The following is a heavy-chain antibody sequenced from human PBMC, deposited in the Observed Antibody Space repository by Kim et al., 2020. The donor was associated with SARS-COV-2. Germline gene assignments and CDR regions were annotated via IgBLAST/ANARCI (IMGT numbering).Heavy chain of an antibody. CDR1: GGSISSYY. V-gene: IGHV4-59*01. J-gene: IGHJ4*02. Sequence: SETLSLTCTVSGGSISSYYWSWIRQPPGKGLEWIGYIYYSGSTNYNPSLKSRVTISVDTSKNQFSLKLSSVTAADTAVYYCARVKFDYGGNSGSFSFDYWGQGTLVTVSS. D-gene: IGHD4-17*01. CDR3: ARVKFDYGGNSGSFSFDY. CDR2: IYYSGST.